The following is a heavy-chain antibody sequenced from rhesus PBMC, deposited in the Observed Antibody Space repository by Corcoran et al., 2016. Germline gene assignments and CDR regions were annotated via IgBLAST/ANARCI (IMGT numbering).Heavy chain of an antibody. J-gene: IGHJ4*01. CDR3: ARDLGT. Sequence: QVQLQESGPGVVKPSETLSLTCAASGGSISNSYWRTWSRRPPGKGLEWIGYISGSGTNTNYNPSLKSRVTISKDTSNTQFSLKLNSVTAADTAVYYCARDLGTWGQGVLVTVSS. V-gene: IGHV4S10*01. CDR2: ISGSGTNT. CDR1: GGSISNSYW. D-gene: IGHD1-1*01.